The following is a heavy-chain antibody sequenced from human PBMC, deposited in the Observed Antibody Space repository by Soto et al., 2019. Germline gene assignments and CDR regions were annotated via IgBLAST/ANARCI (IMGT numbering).Heavy chain of an antibody. CDR1: GFTFSSYS. CDR2: ISYDGSNK. J-gene: IGHJ6*02. V-gene: IGHV3-30*18. CDR3: AKDVVVGATTGLGDYYYYYGMDV. Sequence: QVQLVESGGGVVQPGRSLRLSCAASGFTFSSYSMHWVRQAPGKGLEWVAVISYDGSNKYYADSVKGRFTISRDNSKNTLYLQMNSLRAEDTAVYYCAKDVVVGATTGLGDYYYYYGMDVWGQGTTVTVSS. D-gene: IGHD1-26*01.